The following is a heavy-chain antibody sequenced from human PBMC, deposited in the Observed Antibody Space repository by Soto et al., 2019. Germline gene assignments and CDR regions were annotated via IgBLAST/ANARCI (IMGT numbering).Heavy chain of an antibody. V-gene: IGHV4-4*07. Sequence: SETLSLTCTVSGGSINTYYWSWIRQAAGKGLEWIGRIYSGGSTNYNRSLMSRVSVSVDMSKNQFSLKLSSVTAADTAVYYCARGPGGFGECSLVYWGQGTLVTVSS. J-gene: IGHJ4*02. CDR3: ARGPGGFGECSLVY. CDR2: IYSGGST. CDR1: GGSINTYY. D-gene: IGHD3-10*01.